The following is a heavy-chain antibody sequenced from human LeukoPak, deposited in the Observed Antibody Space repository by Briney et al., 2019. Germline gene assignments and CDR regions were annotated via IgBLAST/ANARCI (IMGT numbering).Heavy chain of an antibody. Sequence: KPGGSLRLSCTASGFTFSDYYMSWIRQTPGKWLEWLSYISTRDNTIQYAESVNGRFIISRDNSKNTLYLQMNRLRAEDTAVYYCAKDRYYYGSVDAFDIWGQGTMVTVSS. J-gene: IGHJ3*02. V-gene: IGHV3-11*01. CDR3: AKDRYYYGSVDAFDI. D-gene: IGHD3-10*01. CDR2: ISTRDNTI. CDR1: GFTFSDYY.